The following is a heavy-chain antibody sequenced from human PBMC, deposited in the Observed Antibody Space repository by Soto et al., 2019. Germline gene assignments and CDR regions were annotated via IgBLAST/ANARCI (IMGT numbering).Heavy chain of an antibody. CDR3: GRWIAAAGLYGMDV. CDR1: GGSINSGSYY. CDR2: IYYSGST. D-gene: IGHD6-13*01. V-gene: IGHV4-31*03. J-gene: IGHJ6*02. Sequence: QVQLQESGPGLVKPSQTLSLTCTVSGGSINSGSYYWNWIRQHPGTGLEWIGYIYYSGSTYYNPSLKSRVTISVDTSKNQFSLKLSSVTAADTAVYYCGRWIAAAGLYGMDVWGQGTTVTVSS.